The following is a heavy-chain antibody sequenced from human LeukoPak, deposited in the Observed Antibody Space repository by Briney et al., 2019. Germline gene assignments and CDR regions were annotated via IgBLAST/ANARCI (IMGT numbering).Heavy chain of an antibody. J-gene: IGHJ4*02. D-gene: IGHD4/OR15-4a*01. V-gene: IGHV3-30*03. CDR1: GGSFSGYY. CDR3: ASRDYDFGYY. Sequence: LSLTCAVYGGSFSGYYWSWVRQPPGKGLEWVAVISYDGSNKYYADSVKGRFTISRDNSKNTLYLQMNSLRDEDAAIYYCASRDYDFGYYWGQGTLVTVSS. CDR2: ISYDGSNK.